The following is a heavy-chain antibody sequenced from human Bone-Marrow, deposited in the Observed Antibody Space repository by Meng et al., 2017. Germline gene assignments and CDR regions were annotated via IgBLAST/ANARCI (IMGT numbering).Heavy chain of an antibody. J-gene: IGHJ4*02. D-gene: IGHD6-19*01. CDR2: IYHGGDT. CDR1: GGSISSIDC. CDR3: ASWIYSCGWQ. V-gene: IGHV4/OR15-8*02. Sequence: QVHLEESGQGLVKPSGTLSLTCVVSGGSISSIDCWSWVRQPPGKGLEWIGEIYHGGDTNYNPSLKSRVTIAIDKSKNQFSLKLSSVTAADTAVYYCASWIYSCGWQWGQGALVTVSS.